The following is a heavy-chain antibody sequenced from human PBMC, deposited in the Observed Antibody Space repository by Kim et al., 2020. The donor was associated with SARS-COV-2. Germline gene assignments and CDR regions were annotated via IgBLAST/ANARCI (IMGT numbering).Heavy chain of an antibody. J-gene: IGHJ4*01. V-gene: IGHV4-34*01. CDR1: GGSFSGYY. CDR3: ARAKGYYYDSTIPYYFDY. CDR2: INHSGST. D-gene: IGHD3-22*01. Sequence: SETLSLTCAVYGGSFSGYYWSWIRQPPGKGLEWIGEINHSGSTNYNPSLKSRVTISVDTSKNQFSLKLSSVTAADTTVYYCARAKGYYYDSTIPYYFDY.